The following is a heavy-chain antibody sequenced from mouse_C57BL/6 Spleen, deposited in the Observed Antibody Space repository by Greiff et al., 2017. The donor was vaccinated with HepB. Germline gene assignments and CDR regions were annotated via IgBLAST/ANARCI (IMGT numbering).Heavy chain of an antibody. V-gene: IGHV1-52*01. Sequence: QVQLQQPGAELVRPGSSVKLSCKASGYTFTSYWMHWVKQRPIQGLEWIGNIDPSDSETHYNQKFKDKATLTVDKSSSTAYMQLSSLTSEDSAVYYCARASSSYWFAYWGQGTLVTVSA. CDR3: ARASSSYWFAY. CDR2: IDPSDSET. D-gene: IGHD1-1*01. J-gene: IGHJ3*01. CDR1: GYTFTSYW.